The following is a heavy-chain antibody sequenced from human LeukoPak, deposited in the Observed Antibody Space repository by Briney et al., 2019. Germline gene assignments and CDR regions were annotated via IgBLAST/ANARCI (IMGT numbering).Heavy chain of an antibody. CDR2: INHSGST. V-gene: IGHV4-34*01. J-gene: IGHJ4*02. D-gene: IGHD2-15*01. CDR1: GGSFSGYH. Sequence: PSETLSLTCAVNGGSFSGYHWSWIRQPPGKGLEWIGEINHSGSTNYNPSLQSRGTIPVDTSKNQFSLKLSSVTAADTAVYYCARRPRYCSGGSCYFFDYWGQGTLVTVSS. CDR3: ARRPRYCSGGSCYFFDY.